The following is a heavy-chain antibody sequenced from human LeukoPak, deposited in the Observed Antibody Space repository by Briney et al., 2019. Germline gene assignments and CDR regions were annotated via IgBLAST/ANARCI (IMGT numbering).Heavy chain of an antibody. CDR3: AKDYYYGSGSYYTEFDY. CDR2: ISGSGGST. Sequence: GGSLRLSCAASGFTFSRYAMSWVRQAPGKGLEWLSAISGSGGSTYYADFVKGRFTISRDNSKNTLYLQMNSLRAEDTAVFYCAKDYYYGSGSYYTEFDYWGQGTLVTVSS. D-gene: IGHD3-10*01. J-gene: IGHJ4*02. CDR1: GFTFSRYA. V-gene: IGHV3-23*01.